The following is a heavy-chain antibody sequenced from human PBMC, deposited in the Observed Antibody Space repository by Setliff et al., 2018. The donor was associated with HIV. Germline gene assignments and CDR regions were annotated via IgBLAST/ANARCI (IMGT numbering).Heavy chain of an antibody. CDR3: VKGGDYNRRGFFDS. Sequence: QPGGSLRLSCAASGFTFSTYWMIWVRQAPGKGLEWVAKIKQDGSEEYYVDSVKGRFTISRDNAKNSVYLQMNSLRVEDTALYYCVKGGDYNRRGFFDSWGLGTLVTVSS. J-gene: IGHJ4*02. V-gene: IGHV3-7*03. CDR2: IKQDGSEE. D-gene: IGHD4-4*01. CDR1: GFTFSTYW.